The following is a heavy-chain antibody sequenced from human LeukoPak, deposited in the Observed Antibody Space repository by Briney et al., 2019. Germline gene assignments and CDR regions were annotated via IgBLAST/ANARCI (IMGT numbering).Heavy chain of an antibody. Sequence: GESLKISCKGSGYSFTSYWIGWVRQMPGKGLEWMGIIYPGDSDTRYSPSFQGQVTISADKSISTAYLQCSSLKASDTAMYYCARRGTYYDFWSGYSLDAFDIWGQGTMVTVSS. CDR2: IYPGDSDT. J-gene: IGHJ3*02. V-gene: IGHV5-51*01. CDR3: ARRGTYYDFWSGYSLDAFDI. D-gene: IGHD3-3*01. CDR1: GYSFTSYW.